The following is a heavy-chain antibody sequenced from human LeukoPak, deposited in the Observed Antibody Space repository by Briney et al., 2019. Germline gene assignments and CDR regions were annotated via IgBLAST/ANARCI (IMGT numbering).Heavy chain of an antibody. Sequence: PSETLSLTCAVYGVSFSGYYWSWIRQPPGKGLEWSGEINHSGSTNYNPSLNSRVTISVDTSKNQFSLKLSSVTAADTAVYYCASNDYSNPKRDYYFDYWGQGTLVTVSS. J-gene: IGHJ4*02. CDR2: INHSGST. V-gene: IGHV4-34*01. CDR3: ASNDYSNPKRDYYFDY. CDR1: GVSFSGYY. D-gene: IGHD4-11*01.